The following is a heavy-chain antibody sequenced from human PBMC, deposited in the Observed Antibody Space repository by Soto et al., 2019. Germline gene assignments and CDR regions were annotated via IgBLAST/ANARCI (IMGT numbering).Heavy chain of an antibody. J-gene: IGHJ6*02. CDR1: GYTFTSYD. CDR3: ARRTMYCSSTSCQDYYYYGMDV. V-gene: IGHV1-8*01. CDR2: MNPNSGNT. D-gene: IGHD2-2*01. Sequence: ASVKVSCKASGYTFTSYDINWVRQATGQGLEWMGRMNPNSGNTGYAQKFQGRVTMTRNTSISTAYMELSSLRSEDTAVYYCARRTMYCSSTSCQDYYYYGMDVWGQGTTVTVS.